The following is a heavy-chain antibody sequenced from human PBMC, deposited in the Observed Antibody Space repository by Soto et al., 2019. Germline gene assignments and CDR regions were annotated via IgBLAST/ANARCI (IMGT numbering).Heavy chain of an antibody. V-gene: IGHV1-2*02. CDR3: ARDYYDSSGYSNNWFDP. J-gene: IGHJ5*02. CDR1: GYTFTGYY. D-gene: IGHD3-22*01. Sequence: ASVKVSCKASGYTFTGYYMHWVRQAPGQGLEWMGWINPNSGGTNYAQKFQGRVTMTRDTSISTAYMELSRLRSDDTAVYYCARDYYDSSGYSNNWFDPWGQRTLVTVSS. CDR2: INPNSGGT.